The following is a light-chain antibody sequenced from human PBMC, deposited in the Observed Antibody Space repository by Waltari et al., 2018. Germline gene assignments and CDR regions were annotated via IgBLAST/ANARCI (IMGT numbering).Light chain of an antibody. CDR1: QSISRF. V-gene: IGKV3-20*01. CDR3: QKYGSLPAT. Sequence: EIMLTQSPGTLSLSPGERATLPCRASQSISRFLAWYQQKPGQAPRLLIYDASTRATGIPDRFSGSGSGTDFSLTINRLEPEDIAVYYCQKYGSLPATFGQGTKVEIK. CDR2: DAS. J-gene: IGKJ1*01.